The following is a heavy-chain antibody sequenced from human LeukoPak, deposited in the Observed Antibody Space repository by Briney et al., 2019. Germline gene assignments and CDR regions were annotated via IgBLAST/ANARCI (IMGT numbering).Heavy chain of an antibody. Sequence: GGSLRLSCAASGFTFSSYWMHWVRQAPGKGLVWVSRINSDGSSTSYADSVKGRFTISRDNAKNTLYLQMNSLRAEDTAVYYCARDASYSSGWYPTYCYYYGMDVWGQGTTVTVSS. CDR3: ARDASYSSGWYPTYCYYYGMDV. D-gene: IGHD6-19*01. CDR2: INSDGSST. J-gene: IGHJ6*02. V-gene: IGHV3-74*01. CDR1: GFTFSSYW.